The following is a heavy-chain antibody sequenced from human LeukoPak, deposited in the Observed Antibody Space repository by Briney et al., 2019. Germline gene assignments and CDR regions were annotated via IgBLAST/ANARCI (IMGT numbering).Heavy chain of an antibody. CDR1: GGSISRDY. CDR2: IDYAGRT. J-gene: IGHJ5*02. D-gene: IGHD4-17*01. CDR3: AREYGDYEA. V-gene: IGHV4-59*12. Sequence: SETLSLTCTVSGGSISRDYWSWIRQPPGKGLEWIGYIDYAGRTNYNPSLKSRVTISVDTSKNQFSLKLSSVTAADTAVYYCAREYGDYEAWGQGTLVTVSS.